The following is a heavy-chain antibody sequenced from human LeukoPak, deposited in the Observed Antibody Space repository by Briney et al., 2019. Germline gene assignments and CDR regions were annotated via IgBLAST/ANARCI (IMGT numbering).Heavy chain of an antibody. CDR2: ISYDGRSK. D-gene: IGHD3-10*01. Sequence: PGGSLRLSCASSGFTFNNYAMHWVRQAPGKGLEWVALISYDGRSKYYADSVKGRFTISRDNSKNTLYLQMNSLRAEDTAVYYCANWYGSGHDEVDYWGQGTLVTVSS. CDR1: GFTFNNYA. V-gene: IGHV3-30*04. CDR3: ANWYGSGHDEVDY. J-gene: IGHJ4*02.